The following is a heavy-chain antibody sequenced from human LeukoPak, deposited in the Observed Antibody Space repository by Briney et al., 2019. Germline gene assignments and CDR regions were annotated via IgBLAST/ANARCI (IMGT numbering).Heavy chain of an antibody. D-gene: IGHD1-26*01. CDR2: IYHSGST. J-gene: IGHJ4*02. CDR1: GGSISSSNW. Sequence: SETLSLTCAVSGGSISSSNWWSWVRQPPGKGLEWIGEIYHSGSTNYNPSLKSRVTISVDTSKNQFSLKLSSVTAADTAVYYCASGSYYYSDYWGQGTLVTVSS. V-gene: IGHV4-4*02. CDR3: ASGSYYYSDY.